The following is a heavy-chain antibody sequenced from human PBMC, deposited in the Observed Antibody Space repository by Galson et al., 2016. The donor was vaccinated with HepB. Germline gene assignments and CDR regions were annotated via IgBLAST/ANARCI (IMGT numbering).Heavy chain of an antibody. CDR1: GDSVSSNSAA. V-gene: IGHV6-1*01. CDR2: TYYRSKWYN. D-gene: IGHD6-19*01. Sequence: CAISGDSVSSNSAAWNWIRQSPSRGLEWLGRTYYRSKWYNEYAVSVKSRITINPDTSKNQFSLQMNSVTPEDTAVYYCARDLREARAGTGYYYYGLDVWGQGTTVTVSS. CDR3: ARDLREARAGTGYYYYGLDV. J-gene: IGHJ6*02.